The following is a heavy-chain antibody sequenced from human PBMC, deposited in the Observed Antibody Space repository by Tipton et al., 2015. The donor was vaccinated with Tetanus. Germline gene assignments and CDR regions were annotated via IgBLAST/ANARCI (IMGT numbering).Heavy chain of an antibody. CDR3: ARDLSPYCSGGSCYPYYGRDV. Sequence: TLSLTCTVSGGSVSSGSYYWSWIRQPPGKGLEWIGYIYYSGSTNYNPSLKSRVTISVDTSKNQFSPKLSSVTAADTAVYYCARDLSPYCSGGSCYPYYGRDVWGQGTTVTVSS. CDR1: GGSVSSGSYY. J-gene: IGHJ6*02. D-gene: IGHD2-15*01. CDR2: IYYSGST. V-gene: IGHV4-61*01.